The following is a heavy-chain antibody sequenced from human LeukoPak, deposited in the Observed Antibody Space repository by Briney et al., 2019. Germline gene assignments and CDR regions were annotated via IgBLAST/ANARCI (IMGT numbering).Heavy chain of an antibody. D-gene: IGHD3-16*01. CDR3: ARKGEPGGAPHDY. V-gene: IGHV3-21*01. Sequence: PGGSLRLSCAASGFTFSSYSMNWVRQAPGKGLEWVSSISSSSSYIYYADSVKGRFTISRDNAKNSLYLQMNSLRAEDTAVYYCARKGEPGGAPHDYWGQGTLVTVSS. CDR1: GFTFSSYS. CDR2: ISSSSSYI. J-gene: IGHJ4*02.